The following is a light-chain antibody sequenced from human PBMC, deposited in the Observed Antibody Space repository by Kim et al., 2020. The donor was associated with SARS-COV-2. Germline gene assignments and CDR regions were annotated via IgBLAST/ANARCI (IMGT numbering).Light chain of an antibody. CDR3: LLSYGDVRV. J-gene: IGLJ3*02. CDR2: DTS. Sequence: QAVVTQEPSLTVSPGGTVTLTCGSSTGAVTSGHYAYWFQQKPGQAPRTLIYDTSNKHSWTPARFSGSLLGGKGALTLSGAQPEDEAEYYCLLSYGDVRVFGGGTKLTVL. V-gene: IGLV7-46*01. CDR1: TGAVTSGHY.